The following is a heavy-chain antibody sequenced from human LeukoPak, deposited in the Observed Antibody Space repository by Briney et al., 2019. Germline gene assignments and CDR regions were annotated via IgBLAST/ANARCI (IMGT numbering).Heavy chain of an antibody. CDR3: ARMVEQWLYYYFDY. V-gene: IGHV5-51*01. CDR1: EYTFTTYW. CDR2: IYPGDSNI. J-gene: IGHJ4*02. Sequence: GESLKISCRGSEYTFTTYWIGWVRQMPGKGLEWMAIIYPGDSNIQYSPSFQGQVTISADRSISTAYLQWSSLRASDTAMYYCARMVEQWLYYYFDYWGQGTLVTVSS. D-gene: IGHD6-19*01.